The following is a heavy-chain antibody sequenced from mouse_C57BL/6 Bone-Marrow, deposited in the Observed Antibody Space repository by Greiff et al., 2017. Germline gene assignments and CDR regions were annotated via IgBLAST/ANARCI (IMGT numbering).Heavy chain of an antibody. CDR1: GYTFTSYW. J-gene: IGHJ2*01. CDR2: IYPGSGCT. Sequence: VQLQQPGAELVMPGASVKMSCKASGYTFTSYWITWVKQRPGQGLEWIGEIYPGSGCTNYNEKFKSKATLTVDTSSSTAYMQLSSLTSADSAVSYCARDGVRYPDYWGQGTTLTVSS. CDR3: ARDGVRYPDY. D-gene: IGHD1-1*01. V-gene: IGHV1-55*01.